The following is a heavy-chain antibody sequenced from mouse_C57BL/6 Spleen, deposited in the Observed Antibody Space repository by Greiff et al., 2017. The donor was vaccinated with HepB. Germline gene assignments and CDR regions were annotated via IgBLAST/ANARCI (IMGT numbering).Heavy chain of an antibody. CDR1: GYAFSSYW. J-gene: IGHJ2*01. D-gene: IGHD2-4*01. CDR3: ARESIYYDCDPGY. V-gene: IGHV1-80*01. CDR2: IYPGDGDT. Sequence: VQLQQSGAELVKPGASVKISCKASGYAFSSYWMNWVKQRPGKGLEWIGQIYPGDGDTNYNGKFKGKATLTADKSSSTAYMQLSSLTSEDSAVYFCARESIYYDCDPGYWGKGTTLTVSS.